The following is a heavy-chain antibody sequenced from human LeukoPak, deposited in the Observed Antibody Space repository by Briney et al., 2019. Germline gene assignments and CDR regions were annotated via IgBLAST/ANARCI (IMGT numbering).Heavy chain of an antibody. D-gene: IGHD4-11*01. V-gene: IGHV3-30*03. CDR1: GFTFSSYG. CDR2: ISYDGSNK. J-gene: IGHJ6*02. CDR3: ASGFDYSNYVFGMDV. Sequence: GRSLRLSCAASGFTFSSYGMHWVRQAPGKGLEWVAVISYDGSNKYYADSVKGRFTISRDNSKNTLYLQMNSLRAEDTAVYYYASGFDYSNYVFGMDVWGQGTTVTVSS.